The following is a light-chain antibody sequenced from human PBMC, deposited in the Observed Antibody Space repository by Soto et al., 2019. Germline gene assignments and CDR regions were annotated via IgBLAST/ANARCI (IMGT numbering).Light chain of an antibody. CDR1: QSLSDN. V-gene: IGKV3-15*01. J-gene: IGKJ2*01. Sequence: EIVMTQSPATLSVSPGEWVTLSCRASQSLSDNLAWYQQKPGQAPRLLIYGASTRATTTPARFSGSGSGTEFTLTISSLQSEDFAVYFCQQSNNWPYTFGQGTKLDIK. CDR3: QQSNNWPYT. CDR2: GAS.